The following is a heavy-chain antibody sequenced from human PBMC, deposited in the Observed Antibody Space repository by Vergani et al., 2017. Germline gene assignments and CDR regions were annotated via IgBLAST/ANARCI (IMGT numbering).Heavy chain of an antibody. J-gene: IGHJ3*01. D-gene: IGHD2-21*01. CDR1: GGSFSTGGQS. Sequence: QLQLQESGPGLVKPSETLSLTCTVSGGSFSTGGQSWTWLRQSAGKGLEWIGRIYTSGATNYNPSLRSRVIMSVDASKKQFSLKLTSVTAADTAVYYCARDGGEYDKDALDVWGQGTKVTVTS. V-gene: IGHV4-61*02. CDR2: IYTSGAT. CDR3: ARDGGEYDKDALDV.